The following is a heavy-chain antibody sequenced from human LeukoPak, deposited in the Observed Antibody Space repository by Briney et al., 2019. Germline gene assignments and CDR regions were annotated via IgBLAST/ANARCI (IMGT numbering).Heavy chain of an antibody. D-gene: IGHD6-19*01. Sequence: GGSLRLSCAASGFTVTTNYMSWVRQAPGKGLEWVSVIYGGGSTYYADSVKGRFTISRDNSKNTLYLQMNSLRAEDTAVYYCARAASVAGTYALNHWGQGTLVTVSS. J-gene: IGHJ4*02. CDR3: ARAASVAGTYALNH. CDR2: IYGGGST. V-gene: IGHV3-66*01. CDR1: GFTVTTNY.